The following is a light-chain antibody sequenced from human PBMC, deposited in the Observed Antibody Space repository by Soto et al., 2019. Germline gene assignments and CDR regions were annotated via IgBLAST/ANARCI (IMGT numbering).Light chain of an antibody. CDR2: DAS. Sequence: EIVLTQSPATLSVSPGERATLSCRASQSVSSYLAWYQQKPGQAPRLLIYDASNRATGIPARFSASGSGTEFTLTITSLQSEDFAVYYCQQYNQWPHPFGGGTKVDIK. V-gene: IGKV3-15*01. CDR3: QQYNQWPHP. CDR1: QSVSSY. J-gene: IGKJ4*01.